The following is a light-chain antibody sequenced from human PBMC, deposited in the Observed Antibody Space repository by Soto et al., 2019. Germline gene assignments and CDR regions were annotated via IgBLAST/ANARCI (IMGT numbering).Light chain of an antibody. CDR1: NSNIGSNT. Sequence: QSVLTQPPSASGAPGQRVTISCSGSNSNIGSNTVNWYQHLPGTAPKLLIYANNQRPSGVPDRFSGSQSGTSASLDISGLQSEDEADYYCASWDDSLNGGVFGGGTMLTVL. V-gene: IGLV1-44*01. CDR3: ASWDDSLNGGV. J-gene: IGLJ2*01. CDR2: ANN.